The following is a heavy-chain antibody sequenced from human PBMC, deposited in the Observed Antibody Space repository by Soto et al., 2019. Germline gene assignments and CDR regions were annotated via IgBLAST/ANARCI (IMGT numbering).Heavy chain of an antibody. Sequence: EVQVVESGGGLVQPGGSLRLSCAVSGLTFSDYYFDWVRQSPGKGLEWVGRSKNKANGYTMEYAASVKGRFAISRDDSKKSVFLQMSSLRTEDTAGYYGVIVGRTSWGHGTTVTVPS. V-gene: IGHV3-72*01. CDR1: GLTFSDYY. J-gene: IGHJ3*01. CDR3: VIVGRTS. CDR2: SKNKANGYTM. D-gene: IGHD3-3*01.